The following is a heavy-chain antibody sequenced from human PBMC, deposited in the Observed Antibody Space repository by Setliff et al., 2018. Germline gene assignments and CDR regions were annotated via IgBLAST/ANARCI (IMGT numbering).Heavy chain of an antibody. CDR3: ARGPDSSSWYAADWFDP. CDR1: GFSFSSYS. D-gene: IGHD6-13*01. V-gene: IGHV1-8*02. CDR2: MNPNSGNT. Sequence: PGGSLRLSCAASGFSFSSYSMNWVRQATGQGLEWMGWMNPNSGNTGYAQKFQGRVTMTRNTSISTAYMELSSLRSEDPAVYYCARGPDSSSWYAADWFDPWGQGTLVTVSS. J-gene: IGHJ5*02.